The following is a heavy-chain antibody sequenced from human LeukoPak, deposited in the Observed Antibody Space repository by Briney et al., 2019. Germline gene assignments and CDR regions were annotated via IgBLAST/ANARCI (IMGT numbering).Heavy chain of an antibody. CDR1: GGSISSTDYY. CDR3: ARENYGSWPYYYYGMDV. Sequence: PSETLSLTCTVSGGSISSTDYYWGWIRQPPGKGLEWIGSFYYSGSTYYNPSLKSRVTISIDTSKNQFSLKLSSVTAADTAAYYCARENYGSWPYYYYGMDVWGQGTTVTVSS. CDR2: FYYSGST. D-gene: IGHD6-13*01. J-gene: IGHJ6*02. V-gene: IGHV4-39*07.